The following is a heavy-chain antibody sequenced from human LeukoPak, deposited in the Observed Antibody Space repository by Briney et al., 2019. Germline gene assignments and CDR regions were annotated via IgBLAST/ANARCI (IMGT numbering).Heavy chain of an antibody. CDR1: GYSFTSYW. CDR2: IDPTDSYT. CDR3: ARQEGFCRGGSCWGY. J-gene: IGHJ4*02. V-gene: IGHV5-10-1*01. D-gene: IGHD2-15*01. Sequence: GESLRISCKGSGYSFTSYWISWVRQMPGKGLEWMGRIDPTDSYTNYSPSFQGHATISADKSINTAYLQWSSLKASDSAMYYCARQEGFCRGGSCWGYWGQGTLVTVSS.